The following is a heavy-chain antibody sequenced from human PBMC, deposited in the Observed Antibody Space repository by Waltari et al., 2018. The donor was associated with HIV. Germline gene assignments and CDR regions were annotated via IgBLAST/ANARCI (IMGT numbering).Heavy chain of an antibody. J-gene: IGHJ5*02. Sequence: EVQLVESGGGLIQPGGSLRLSCAASGFPVSRNYMSWVRQAPGKGLEWVSVIYSGGSTYYADSVKGRFTISRDNSKNTLYLQMNSLRAEDTAVYYCAASPYYYDSSGYPWGQGTLVTVSS. CDR1: GFPVSRNY. CDR3: AASPYYYDSSGYP. D-gene: IGHD3-22*01. V-gene: IGHV3-53*01. CDR2: IYSGGST.